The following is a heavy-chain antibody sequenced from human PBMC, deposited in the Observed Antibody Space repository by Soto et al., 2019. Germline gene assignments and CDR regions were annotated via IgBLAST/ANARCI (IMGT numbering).Heavy chain of an antibody. D-gene: IGHD1-1*01. CDR3: VRGEATGTPFIDY. Sequence: EVQLVESGGGLVKPGGSLRLSCAASGFTFSTYTMNWVRQAPGKGLEWVSSISSTSSYIFYTDSVKGRFTISRDNAKKSLYLQMNSLRADDTAVYYCVRGEATGTPFIDYWGQGTLVTVSS. V-gene: IGHV3-21*01. CDR2: ISSTSSYI. CDR1: GFTFSTYT. J-gene: IGHJ4*02.